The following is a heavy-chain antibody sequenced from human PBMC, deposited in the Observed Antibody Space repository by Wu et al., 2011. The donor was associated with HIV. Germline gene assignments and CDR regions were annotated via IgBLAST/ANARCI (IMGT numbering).Heavy chain of an antibody. Sequence: QVQLVQSGAEVKKALGSSVKVSCKASGDTFSSYAIGWVRQAPGQGLEWMGGIIPMFGTAKYAQKFQGRVTITADKSTSTAYMELSSLRSEDTAVYYCARDFGGDEDSWGQGTLVTVSS. J-gene: IGHJ4*02. V-gene: IGHV1-69*14. CDR1: GDTFSSYA. CDR2: IIPMFGTA. CDR3: ARDFGGDEDS. D-gene: IGHD2-21*01.